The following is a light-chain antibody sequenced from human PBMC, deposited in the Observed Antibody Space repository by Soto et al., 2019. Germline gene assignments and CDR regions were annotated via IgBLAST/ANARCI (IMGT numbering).Light chain of an antibody. J-gene: IGLJ3*02. CDR1: SNDIGVYNF. CDR2: DVI. Sequence: QSALTQPASVSGSPRQSITIPCTGTSNDIGVYNFVSWYQQHPGRAPKLMIYDVINRPAGVSDRFSGSKSGNTASLTISGLQAEDEADYYCSSYTTSTTRVFGGGTKVTVL. CDR3: SSYTTSTTRV. V-gene: IGLV2-14*03.